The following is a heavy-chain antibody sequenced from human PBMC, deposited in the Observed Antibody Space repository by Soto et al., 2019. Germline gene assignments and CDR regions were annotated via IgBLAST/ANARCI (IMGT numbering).Heavy chain of an antibody. Sequence: SETLSLTCAVSDGSFSGYYWTWIRQAPGKGLEWIGEVNHSGTTNYNPSLKSRVSVSVDTSKNQFSLKLTSVTAADRGVYYCARGRRWGQSVKGLDSWGQGTLVTVSS. D-gene: IGHD3-16*01. J-gene: IGHJ4*02. CDR2: VNHSGTT. CDR3: ARGRRWGQSVKGLDS. V-gene: IGHV4-34*01. CDR1: DGSFSGYY.